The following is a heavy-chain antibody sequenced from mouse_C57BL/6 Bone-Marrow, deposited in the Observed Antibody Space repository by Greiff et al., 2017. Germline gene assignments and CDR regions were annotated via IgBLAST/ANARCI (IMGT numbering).Heavy chain of an antibody. J-gene: IGHJ2*01. V-gene: IGHV1-81*01. CDR2: IYPRSGNT. D-gene: IGHD1-1*01. Sequence: VQLQESGAELARPGASVKLSCKASGYTFTSYGISWVKQRTGQGLEWIGEIYPRSGNTYYNEKFKGKATLTADKTSHTAYMELRSLTTGDTSVYFGARRCYNGRSYDYFDYWGQGTTLTVSS. CDR3: ARRCYNGRSYDYFDY. CDR1: GYTFTSYG.